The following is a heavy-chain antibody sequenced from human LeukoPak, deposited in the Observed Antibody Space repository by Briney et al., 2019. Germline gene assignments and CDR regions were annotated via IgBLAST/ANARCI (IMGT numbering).Heavy chain of an antibody. V-gene: IGHV1-46*01. CDR3: ARELGYSNAGLDY. CDR2: INPNSDFT. J-gene: IGHJ4*02. CDR1: GGTFSSYA. D-gene: IGHD1-1*01. Sequence: ASVKVSCKASGGTFSSYAISWVRQAPGQGLEWMGIINPNSDFTSYAQKFQGRVTMTRDTSTSTVYMELSSLRSDDTAVYYCARELGYSNAGLDYWGQGTLVTVSS.